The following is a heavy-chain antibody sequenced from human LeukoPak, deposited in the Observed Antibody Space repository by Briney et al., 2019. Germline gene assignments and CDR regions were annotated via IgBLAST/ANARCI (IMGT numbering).Heavy chain of an antibody. J-gene: IGHJ3*02. CDR3: AELKSSITFI. CDR2: VRGSGDDT. D-gene: IGHD2/OR15-2a*01. V-gene: IGHV3-23*01. CDR1: GFTFSSYA. Sequence: QPGGSLRLSCAASGFTFSSYAVIWVRQAPGKGLEWVSAVRGSGDDTFYADSVQGRFTISRDNSKNTLYLQMNSLRAEDTAVYYCAELKSSITFIWGQGTMVTVSS.